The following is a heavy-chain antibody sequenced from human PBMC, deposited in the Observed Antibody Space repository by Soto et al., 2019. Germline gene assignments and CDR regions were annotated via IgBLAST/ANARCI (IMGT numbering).Heavy chain of an antibody. CDR2: INHSGST. J-gene: IGHJ5*02. Sequence: TSETLSLTCAVYGGSFSGYYWSWIRQPPGKGLEWTGEINHSGSTNYNPSLKSRVTISVDTSKNQFSLKLSSVTAADTAIYYCARSVFPWGQGTLVTVSS. CDR3: ARSVFP. CDR1: GGSFSGYY. V-gene: IGHV4-34*01.